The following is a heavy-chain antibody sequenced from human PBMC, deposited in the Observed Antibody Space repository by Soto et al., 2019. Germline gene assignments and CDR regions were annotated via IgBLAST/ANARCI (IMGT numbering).Heavy chain of an antibody. CDR1: VGSITGSYYY. Sequence: SETLSLTCTFSVGSITGSYYYCGWIRQAPWKGLEWIASIFYSGSTFYNPSLKSRVTISVDTSMNQFSLDLTSVTAADMSVYYCARHDETTTDRGSGWFEPWGRGTLVILS. V-gene: IGHV4-39*01. CDR2: IFYSGST. J-gene: IGHJ5*02. CDR3: ARHDETTTDRGSGWFEP. D-gene: IGHD1-1*01.